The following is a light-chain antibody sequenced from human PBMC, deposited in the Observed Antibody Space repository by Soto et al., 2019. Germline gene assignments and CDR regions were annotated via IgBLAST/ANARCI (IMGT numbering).Light chain of an antibody. CDR2: GAS. CDR1: QSVSSN. V-gene: IGKV3-15*01. CDR3: EQYNNWPPWT. J-gene: IGKJ1*01. Sequence: EIVMTQSPATLSVSPGERATLSCRASQSVSSNLAWYQQKPGQAPRLLTYGASTRATGITARFSGSGSGTEFTLTISSLQSEEFAVYYCEQYNNWPPWTFGQGTKVDIK.